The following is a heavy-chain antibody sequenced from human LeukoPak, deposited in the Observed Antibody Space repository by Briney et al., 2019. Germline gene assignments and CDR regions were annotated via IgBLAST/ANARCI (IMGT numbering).Heavy chain of an antibody. V-gene: IGHV1-2*02. CDR1: GYTFTGYY. J-gene: IGHJ4*02. CDR3: AGPLDYYDSSGPFDY. D-gene: IGHD3-22*01. CDR2: INPNSGGT. Sequence: ASVKVSCKASGYTFTGYYMHWVRQAPGQGLEWMGWINPNSGGTNYAQKFQGRVTTTRDTSISTAYMELSRLRSDDTAVYYCAGPLDYYDSSGPFDYWGQGTLVTVSS.